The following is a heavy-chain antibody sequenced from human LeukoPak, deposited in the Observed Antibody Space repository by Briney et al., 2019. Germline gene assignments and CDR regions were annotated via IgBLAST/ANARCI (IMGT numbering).Heavy chain of an antibody. CDR3: ARTGDDSSGYYYDWYFDL. CDR1: GFTFSSYS. CDR2: IRGSSSYI. J-gene: IGHJ2*01. V-gene: IGHV3-21*01. D-gene: IGHD3-22*01. Sequence: GGSLRLSCAASGFTFSSYSMSWVRRASGKGLEWGSSIRGSSSYIYYADSQGRFTVSRDNAKNSLYLQMSSLRAEDTAVYYCARTGDDSSGYYYDWYFDLWGRGTLVTVSS.